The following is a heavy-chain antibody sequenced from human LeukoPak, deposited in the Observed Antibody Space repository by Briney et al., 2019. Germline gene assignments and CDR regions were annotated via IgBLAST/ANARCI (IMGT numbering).Heavy chain of an antibody. Sequence: SETLSLTCTVSGGSISSYYWSWIRQPPGKGLEWIGYIYYSGSTNYNPSLKSRVTISVDTSKNQFSLKLSSVTAADTAVYYCARGTRWQQLAPFDYWGQGTLVTVSS. CDR3: ARGTRWQQLAPFDY. V-gene: IGHV4-59*01. D-gene: IGHD6-13*01. J-gene: IGHJ4*02. CDR2: IYYSGST. CDR1: GGSISSYY.